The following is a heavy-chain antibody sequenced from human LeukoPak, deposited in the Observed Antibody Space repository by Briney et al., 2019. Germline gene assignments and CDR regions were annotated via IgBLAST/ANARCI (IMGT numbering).Heavy chain of an antibody. Sequence: PGGSLRLSCQASGFTFSDYAMSWVRQAPGKGLEWVSSINPDGGSFFADSVKGRFTISRDDSRSVVYLQMNTLSAEDTAVYYCARSGVATCHCWGQGILVTVSS. V-gene: IGHV3-23*01. J-gene: IGHJ4*02. CDR1: GFTFSDYA. D-gene: IGHD3-10*01. CDR3: ARSGVATCHC. CDR2: INPDGGS.